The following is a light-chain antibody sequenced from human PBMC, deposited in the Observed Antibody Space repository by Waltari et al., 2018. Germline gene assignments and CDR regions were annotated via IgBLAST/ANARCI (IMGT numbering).Light chain of an antibody. CDR1: SPNIGAGSD. J-gene: IGLJ2*01. CDR2: HND. V-gene: IGLV1-40*01. Sequence: QSVLTQPPSVSGAPGQRVTISCPGSSPNIGAGSDVHWYQQFSGTAPKLLIYHNDNRPSGVPDRFSGSRSGTSASLAITGLQTDDEAEYFCQSYDSGQWVFGGGTKLTVL. CDR3: QSYDSGQWV.